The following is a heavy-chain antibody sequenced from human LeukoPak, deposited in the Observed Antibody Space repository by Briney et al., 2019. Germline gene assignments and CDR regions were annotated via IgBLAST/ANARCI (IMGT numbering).Heavy chain of an antibody. J-gene: IGHJ6*02. CDR2: ITNSGNSK. CDR3: ARDGYNLYGMDV. V-gene: IGHV3-48*01. D-gene: IGHD1-14*01. CDR1: EFTFSSYS. Sequence: PGRSLRLSCAASEFTFSSYSMNWVRQAPGKGLEWVSYITNSGNSKSYADSVKGRFTISRDNTKNSLYLQMNGLRAEDTAVYYCARDGYNLYGMDVWGQGTTVTVSS.